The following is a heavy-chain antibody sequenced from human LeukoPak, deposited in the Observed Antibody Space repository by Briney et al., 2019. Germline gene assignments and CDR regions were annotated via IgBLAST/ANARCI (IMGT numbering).Heavy chain of an antibody. D-gene: IGHD3-9*01. CDR1: GFTFSNYA. CDR2: IRYNVENT. CDR3: AKASTRDTGYYFDS. V-gene: IGHV3-23*01. J-gene: IGHJ4*02. Sequence: GGSLRLSCAASGFTFSNYAMGWVRQAPGKGPEWVSSIRYNVENTHYADAVQGRFTISRDNSKNTLYLQMNSLRAEDTARYYCAKASTRDTGYYFDSWGQGTLVSVSS.